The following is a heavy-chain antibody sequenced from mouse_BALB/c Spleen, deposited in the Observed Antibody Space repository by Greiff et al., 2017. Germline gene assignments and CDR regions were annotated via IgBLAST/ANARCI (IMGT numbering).Heavy chain of an antibody. CDR3: ARVGGATVVARAMDY. Sequence: EVQRVESGGGLVKPGGSLKLSCAASGFTFSDYYMYWVRQTPEKRLEWVATISDGGSYTYYPDSVKGRFTISRDNAKNNLYLQMSSLKSEDTAMYYCARVGGATVVARAMDYWGQGTSVTVSS. J-gene: IGHJ4*01. CDR2: ISDGGSYT. CDR1: GFTFSDYY. V-gene: IGHV5-4*02. D-gene: IGHD1-1*01.